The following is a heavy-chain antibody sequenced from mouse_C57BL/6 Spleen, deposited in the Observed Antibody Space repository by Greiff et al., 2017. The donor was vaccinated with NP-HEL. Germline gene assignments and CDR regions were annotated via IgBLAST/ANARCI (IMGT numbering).Heavy chain of an antibody. J-gene: IGHJ2*01. Sequence: QVQLQQPGAELVMPGASVKLSCKASGYTFPSYWMHWVKQRPGQGLEWIGEIDPSDSSTNYNQKFKGKSTLTVDKSSSTAYMQRSSLTSDDSAVYYCARTGTGYYFDYWGQGTTLTVSS. CDR3: ARTGTGYYFDY. CDR1: GYTFPSYW. V-gene: IGHV1-69*01. D-gene: IGHD4-1*01. CDR2: IDPSDSST.